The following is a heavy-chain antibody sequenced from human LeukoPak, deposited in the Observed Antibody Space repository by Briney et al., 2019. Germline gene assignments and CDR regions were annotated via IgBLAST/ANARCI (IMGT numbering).Heavy chain of an antibody. CDR2: VYNSGST. V-gene: IGHV4-59*01. D-gene: IGHD1-26*01. J-gene: IGHJ4*02. CDR1: GGSISNYY. Sequence: PSETLSLTCTVSGGSISNYYWSWIRQPPGKGLEWLGYVYNSGSTHYNPSLKSRITISADTSKNQFSLSLTSVTAADTAVYYCARSGGTWSYNYWGQGTLVTVSS. CDR3: ARSGGTWSYNY.